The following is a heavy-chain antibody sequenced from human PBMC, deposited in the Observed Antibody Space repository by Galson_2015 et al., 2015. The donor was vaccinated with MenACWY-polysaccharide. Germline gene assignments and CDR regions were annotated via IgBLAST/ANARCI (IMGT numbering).Heavy chain of an antibody. CDR1: GGSISSGGYY. Sequence: LSLTCTVSGGSISSGGYYWSWIRQHPGKGLEWIGYIYYSGSTYYNPSLKSRVTISVDTSKNQFSLKLSSVTAEDTAVYYCARDRSVLRFFVFDIWGQGTMVTVSS. D-gene: IGHD3-3*01. J-gene: IGHJ3*02. CDR2: IYYSGST. V-gene: IGHV4-31*03. CDR3: ARDRSVLRFFVFDI.